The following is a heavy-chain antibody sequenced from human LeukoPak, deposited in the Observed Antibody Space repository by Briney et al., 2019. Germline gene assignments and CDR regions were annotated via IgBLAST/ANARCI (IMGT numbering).Heavy chain of an antibody. D-gene: IGHD1-7*01. V-gene: IGHV1-46*01. CDR2: INPSGGST. J-gene: IGHJ6*03. CDR3: ASQPQLELPFADYYYYYMDV. Sequence: ASVKVSCKASGYTFTSYYMHWVRQAPGQGLEWMGIINPSGGSTSYAQKFQGRVIMTRDMSTSTVYMELSSLRSEDTAVYYCASQPQLELPFADYYYYYMDVWGKGTTVTVSS. CDR1: GYTFTSYY.